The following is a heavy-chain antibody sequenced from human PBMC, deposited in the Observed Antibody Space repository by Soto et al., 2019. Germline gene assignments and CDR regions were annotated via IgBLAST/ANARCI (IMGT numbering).Heavy chain of an antibody. V-gene: IGHV4-59*02. J-gene: IGHJ4*01. D-gene: IGHD6-13*01. CDR1: LVSVSKNP. CDR3: ARFGAAAAHDDN. Sequence: SETLYLTCDVSLVSVSKNPSSWIRQAPGKGLEWVGYVHFSGSTTYNPSRAPRLNISFDMSKSQVYLQLTSVTAADTAVYYCARFGAAAAHDDNWGRGVLVTVSS. CDR2: VHFSGST.